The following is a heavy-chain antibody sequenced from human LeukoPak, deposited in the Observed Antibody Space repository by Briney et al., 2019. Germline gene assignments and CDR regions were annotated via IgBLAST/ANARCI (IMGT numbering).Heavy chain of an antibody. Sequence: SVKVSCKASGGTFSSYAISWVRQAPGQGLEWMGGIIPIFGTANYAQKFQGRVTITADESTSTAYMELSSLRSEDTAVYYCARGGYYGSGSYFSSWGQGTLVTVTS. V-gene: IGHV1-69*13. CDR1: GGTFSSYA. CDR2: IIPIFGTA. J-gene: IGHJ4*02. D-gene: IGHD3-10*01. CDR3: ARGGYYGSGSYFSS.